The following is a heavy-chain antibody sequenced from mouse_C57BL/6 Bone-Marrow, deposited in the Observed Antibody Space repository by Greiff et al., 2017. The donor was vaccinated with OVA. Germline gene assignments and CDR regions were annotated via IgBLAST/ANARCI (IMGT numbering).Heavy chain of an antibody. D-gene: IGHD2-4*01. J-gene: IGHJ3*01. V-gene: IGHV1-26*01. CDR1: GYTFTDYY. CDR2: INPNNGGT. CDR3: AIIYYDYDEEAY. Sequence: EVQLQQSGPELVKPGASVKISCKASGYTFTDYYMNWVKQSHGKSLEWIGDINPNNGGTSYNQKFKGKATLTADKSSSTAYMQLSSLTSEDSAVYYCAIIYYDYDEEAYWGQGTLVTVSA.